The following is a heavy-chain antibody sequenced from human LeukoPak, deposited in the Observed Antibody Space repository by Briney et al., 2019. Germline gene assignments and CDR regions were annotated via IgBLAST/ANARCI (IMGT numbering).Heavy chain of an antibody. CDR3: VVSIQAAAIPPFDS. CDR1: GYNFAHN. D-gene: IGHD6-25*01. J-gene: IGHJ4*02. Sequence: VASVKVSCKASGYNFAHNIHWVRQAPGQGHEFMGWINPKNGGTKYAQNFQGRVNMTRDTSISTVYMELSSLGSDDTAVYYCVVSIQAAAIPPFDSWGQGTLVTVSS. CDR2: INPKNGGT. V-gene: IGHV1-2*02.